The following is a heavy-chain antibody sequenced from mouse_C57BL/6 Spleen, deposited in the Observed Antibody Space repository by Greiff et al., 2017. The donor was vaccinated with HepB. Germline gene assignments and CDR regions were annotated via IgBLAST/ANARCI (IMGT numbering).Heavy chain of an antibody. CDR1: GYSITSGYY. CDR3: ARIDDGYYGYFDV. Sequence: VQLQQSGPGLVKPSQSLSLTCSVTGYSITSGYYWNWIRQFPGNKLEWMGYISYDGSNNYNPSLKNRISITRDTSKNQFFLKLNSVTTEDTATYYCARIDDGYYGYFDVWGTGTTVTVSS. V-gene: IGHV3-6*01. CDR2: ISYDGSN. J-gene: IGHJ1*03. D-gene: IGHD2-3*01.